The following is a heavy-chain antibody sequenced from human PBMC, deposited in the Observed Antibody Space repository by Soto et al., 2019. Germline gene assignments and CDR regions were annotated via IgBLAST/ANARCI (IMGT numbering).Heavy chain of an antibody. D-gene: IGHD3-3*01. V-gene: IGHV1-46*01. CDR1: GSTFTSYY. CDR3: ARGHMPTYTIFGVVIHHYYGMDV. J-gene: IGHJ6*02. Sequence: ASVKVSCKASGSTFTSYYMHWVRQAPGQGLEWMGIINLSGGSTSYAQKFQGRVTMTRDTSTSTVYRELSSLRSEDTAVYYCARGHMPTYTIFGVVIHHYYGMDVWGQGTTVTVSS. CDR2: INLSGGST.